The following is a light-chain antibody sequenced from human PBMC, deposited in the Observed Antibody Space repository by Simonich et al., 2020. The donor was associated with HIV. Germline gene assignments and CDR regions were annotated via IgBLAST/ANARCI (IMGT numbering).Light chain of an antibody. V-gene: IGKV1-5*03. CDR3: QQYNSYSPGYT. Sequence: DIQLTQSPSTLSASVGDRVTITCRPSQSISSWLAWYQKKPGKAPKLLIYKTSSLESVVPSRFSGSGSGTEFTLTISSLQPDDSATYYCQQYNSYSPGYTFGQGTKLEIK. CDR2: KTS. CDR1: QSISSW. J-gene: IGKJ2*01.